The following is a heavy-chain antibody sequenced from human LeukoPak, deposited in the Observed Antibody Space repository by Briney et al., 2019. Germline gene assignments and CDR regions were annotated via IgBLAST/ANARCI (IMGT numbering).Heavy chain of an antibody. Sequence: PGGTLRLSCAASGFTFSSYGMSWVCQAPGRGLEWVAAISYDGNSQHYGAPVKGRFTISRDNSKNTVYLQINTLRTDDAAIYYCAKPYPTLTTSAVLDNWGQGTLVTVSS. D-gene: IGHD1-1*01. J-gene: IGHJ4*02. V-gene: IGHV3-30*18. CDR2: ISYDGNSQ. CDR3: AKPYPTLTTSAVLDN. CDR1: GFTFSSYG.